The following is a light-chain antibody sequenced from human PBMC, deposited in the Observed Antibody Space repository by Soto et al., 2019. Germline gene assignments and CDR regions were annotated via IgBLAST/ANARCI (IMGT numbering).Light chain of an antibody. CDR2: GAS. Sequence: EIVLTQSPGTMSMSPGESATLSCRASQNIYNKLAWYQQKPGQAPGLLIYGASTRATGVPARFSGSGSGTEFTLTISSLQSEDFAVYYCQQYNNWPPFTFGPGTKVDI. J-gene: IGKJ3*01. V-gene: IGKV3-15*01. CDR3: QQYNNWPPFT. CDR1: QNIYNK.